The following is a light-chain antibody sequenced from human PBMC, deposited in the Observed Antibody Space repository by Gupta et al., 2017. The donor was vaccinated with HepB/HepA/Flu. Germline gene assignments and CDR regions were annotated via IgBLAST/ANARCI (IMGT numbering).Light chain of an antibody. CDR3: QQTYSSFST. V-gene: IGKV1-39*01. CDR2: VTS. Sequence: DIQMTQSPSSLSASVGDRVTITCRANQSISNYLNWYQQKPGKAPKVLIYVTSSLKSGVPSRFSGSGSETDFTLTISSLQPEDFATYYCQQTYSSFSTFGQGTKVESK. J-gene: IGKJ1*01. CDR1: QSISNY.